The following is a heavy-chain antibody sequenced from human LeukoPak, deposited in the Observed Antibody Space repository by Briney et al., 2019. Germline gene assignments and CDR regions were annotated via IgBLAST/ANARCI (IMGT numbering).Heavy chain of an antibody. CDR1: GGSISSGDYY. V-gene: IGHV4-30-4*01. D-gene: IGHD4-17*01. Sequence: SETLSLICTVSGGSISSGDYYWSWIRQPPGKGLEWIGYIYYSGSTYYNPSLKSRVTISVDTSKNQFSLKLSSVTAADTAVYYCASMTTVTHNWFDPWGQGTLVTVSS. CDR2: IYYSGST. CDR3: ASMTTVTHNWFDP. J-gene: IGHJ5*02.